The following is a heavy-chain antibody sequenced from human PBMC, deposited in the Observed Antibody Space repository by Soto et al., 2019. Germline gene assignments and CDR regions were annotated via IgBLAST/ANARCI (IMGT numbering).Heavy chain of an antibody. V-gene: IGHV3-30*18. J-gene: IGHJ4*02. CDR2: ISYDGSNK. CDR3: AKGSLYCGGDCYSISGY. CDR1: GFTFSSYG. Sequence: GGSLRLSCAASGFTFSSYGMHWVRQAPGKGLEWVPVISYDGSNKYYADSVKGRFTISRDNSKNTLYLQMNSLRAEDTAVYYCAKGSLYCGGDCYSISGYWGQGTPVTVSS. D-gene: IGHD2-21*02.